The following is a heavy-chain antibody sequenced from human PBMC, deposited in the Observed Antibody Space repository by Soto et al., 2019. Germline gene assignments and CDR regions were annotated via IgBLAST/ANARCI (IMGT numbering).Heavy chain of an antibody. V-gene: IGHV1-69*01. D-gene: IGHD6-19*01. Sequence: QVQLVQSGAEVKKPGSSVKVSCKASGGTFSSYAISWVRQAPGQGLEWMGGIIPIFGTANYAQQFQGRVTVTADESTSTAYMERSSLRSEDTAVYYCAVDRIAGAGTSGLDPWGQGTLVTVST. J-gene: IGHJ5*02. CDR2: IIPIFGTA. CDR1: GGTFSSYA. CDR3: AVDRIAGAGTSGLDP.